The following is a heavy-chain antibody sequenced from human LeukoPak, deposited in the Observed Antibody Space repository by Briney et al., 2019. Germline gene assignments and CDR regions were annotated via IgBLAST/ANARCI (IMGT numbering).Heavy chain of an antibody. V-gene: IGHV3-30*18. D-gene: IGHD1-26*01. CDR3: AKELVSGSRSPFDD. Sequence: GGSLRLSCAASGFTSISYGMHWVRQAPGKGLDWVAVISYDGSNKYYADSVKGRFTISRDNSKNTLYSEMISLRVEDTGVYYCAKELVSGSRSPFDDWGQGTLVTVSS. CDR1: GFTSISYG. CDR2: ISYDGSNK. J-gene: IGHJ4*02.